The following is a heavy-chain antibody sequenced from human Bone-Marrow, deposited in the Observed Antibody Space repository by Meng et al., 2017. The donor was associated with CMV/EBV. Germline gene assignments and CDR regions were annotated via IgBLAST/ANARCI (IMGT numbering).Heavy chain of an antibody. D-gene: IGHD4-11*01. J-gene: IGHJ6*02. Sequence: GESLKISCAASGFTFSDYYMSWIRQAPGKGLEWVSYISSSGSTIYYADSVKGRFTISRDNAKNSLYLQMNSLRAEDTAVYYCARDTVTTRFGYYVMDVWGQGTTVTSSS. CDR1: GFTFSDYY. CDR3: ARDTVTTRFGYYVMDV. V-gene: IGHV3-11*01. CDR2: ISSSGSTI.